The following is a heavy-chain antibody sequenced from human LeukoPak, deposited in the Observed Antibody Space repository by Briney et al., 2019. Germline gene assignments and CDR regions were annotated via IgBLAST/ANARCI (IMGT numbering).Heavy chain of an antibody. CDR1: GGSISSGNW. Sequence: SETLSLTCAVSGGSISSGNWWSWVRPPPGKGLEWIGQIYHSGSTNYNPSLKSRATTSLDKSKNQFSLNVTSVTAADTAVYYCSRSELGGVYFQQWGQGTLVTVSS. CDR2: IYHSGST. D-gene: IGHD3-16*01. J-gene: IGHJ1*01. V-gene: IGHV4-4*02. CDR3: SRSELGGVYFQQ.